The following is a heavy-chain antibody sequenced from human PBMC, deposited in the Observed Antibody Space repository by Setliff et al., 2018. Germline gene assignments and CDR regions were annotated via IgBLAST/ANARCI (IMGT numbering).Heavy chain of an antibody. Sequence: KPSETLSLTCTVSGASISSGTYYWAWIRQPPGKGLEWIGRIHYRRTTYSNASLASRLTISVDTAKNQFSLKLTSVTAADTAVYYCARTGTYRYFDYWGQGTRVTVSS. CDR2: IHYRRTT. CDR1: GASISSGTYY. D-gene: IGHD1-1*01. V-gene: IGHV4-39*01. J-gene: IGHJ4*02. CDR3: ARTGTYRYFDY.